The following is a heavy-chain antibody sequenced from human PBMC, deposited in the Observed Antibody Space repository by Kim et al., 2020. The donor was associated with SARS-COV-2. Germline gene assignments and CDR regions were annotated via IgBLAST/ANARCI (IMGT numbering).Heavy chain of an antibody. D-gene: IGHD3-22*01. Sequence: ASVKVSCKASGYTFTSYDINWVRQATGQGLEWMGWMNPNSGNTGYAQKFQGRVTMTRDASIGTAYMELSSLRSEDTAVYYCARGIDSRRQVDGFDPWGQGTLVTVSS. CDR3: ARGIDSRRQVDGFDP. V-gene: IGHV1-8*01. CDR1: GYTFTSYD. CDR2: MNPNSGNT. J-gene: IGHJ5*02.